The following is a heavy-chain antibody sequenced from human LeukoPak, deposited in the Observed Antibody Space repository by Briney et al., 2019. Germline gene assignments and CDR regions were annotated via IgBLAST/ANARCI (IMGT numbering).Heavy chain of an antibody. CDR3: AREREGVPLPDY. J-gene: IGHJ4*02. CDR2: INPSGGST. V-gene: IGHV1-46*01. Sequence: PWASVTVSCTASGGTFSSYAISWVRQAPGQGLEWMGIINPSGGSTSYAQKFQGRVTMTRETSTSTVYMELSSLRSEDTAVYYCAREREGVPLPDYWGQGTLVTVSS. D-gene: IGHD1-1*01. CDR1: GGTFSSYA.